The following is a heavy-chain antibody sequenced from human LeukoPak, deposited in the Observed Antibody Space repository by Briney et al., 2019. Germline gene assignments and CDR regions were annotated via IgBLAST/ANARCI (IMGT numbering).Heavy chain of an antibody. CDR3: AREDYYDSSGSAFDI. V-gene: IGHV3-48*01. D-gene: IGHD3-22*01. J-gene: IGHJ3*02. CDR1: GFTFSSYG. CDR2: ISSSSSTI. Sequence: GGSLRLSCAASGFTFSSYGMNWVRQVPGKGLEWVSYISSSSSTIYYADSVKGRFTISRDNAKNSLYLQMNSLRAEDTAVYYCAREDYYDSSGSAFDIWGQGTMVTVSS.